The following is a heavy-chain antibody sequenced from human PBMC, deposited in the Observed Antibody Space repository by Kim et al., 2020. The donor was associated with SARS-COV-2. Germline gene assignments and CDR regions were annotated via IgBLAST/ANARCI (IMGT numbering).Heavy chain of an antibody. D-gene: IGHD3-22*01. V-gene: IGHV3-23*01. CDR3: AKDLHSSGDYYP. Sequence: YADAGKGRVTISRDKSKNTRYLQMNSLGAEDTAVYDCAKDLHSSGDYYPWGQGTLVTVSS. J-gene: IGHJ5*02.